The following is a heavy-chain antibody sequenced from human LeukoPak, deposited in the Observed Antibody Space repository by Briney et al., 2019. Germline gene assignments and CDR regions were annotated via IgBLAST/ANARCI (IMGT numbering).Heavy chain of an antibody. CDR3: ARSLGTVTAGLVGY. D-gene: IGHD4-17*01. CDR2: IYYSGST. Sequence: SETLSLTCTVSGVSISSGDYYWSWIRQPPGKGLEWIGYIYYSGSTYYNPSLKSRVTISVDTSKNQFSLKLSSVTAADTAVYYCARSLGTVTAGLVGYWGQGTLVTVSS. V-gene: IGHV4-30-4*02. CDR1: GVSISSGDYY. J-gene: IGHJ4*02.